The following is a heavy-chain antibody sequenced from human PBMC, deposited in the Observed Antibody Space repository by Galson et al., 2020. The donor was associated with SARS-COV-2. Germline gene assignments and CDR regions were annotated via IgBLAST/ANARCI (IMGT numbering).Heavy chain of an antibody. V-gene: IGHV3-74*01. Sequence: GESLKISCAASGFTFNNYWMHWVRQAPGKGLVWVSHITSDGSITPYAGSVKGRFTISRDNAKNTLYLQMNSLRAEDTAVYYCARGGSGSLDHWGQGTLVIVAS. CDR2: ITSDGSIT. J-gene: IGHJ5*02. CDR1: GFTFNNYW. D-gene: IGHD3-10*01. CDR3: ARGGSGSLDH.